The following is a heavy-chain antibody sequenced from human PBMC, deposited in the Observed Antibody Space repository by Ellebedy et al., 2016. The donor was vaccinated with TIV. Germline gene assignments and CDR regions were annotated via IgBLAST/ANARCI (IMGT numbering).Heavy chain of an antibody. Sequence: PGGSLRLSCAASGFMFSSYTMNWVRQAPGKGLEWVASFSSGSSYIFYADSLKGRFTISRDNAKNSLYLQMNSLRAEETAVYYCVRDVSSDGWGAFFDSWGQGTLVTVSS. CDR3: VRDVSSDGWGAFFDS. J-gene: IGHJ4*02. CDR1: GFMFSSYT. D-gene: IGHD5-24*01. CDR2: FSSGSSYI. V-gene: IGHV3-21*01.